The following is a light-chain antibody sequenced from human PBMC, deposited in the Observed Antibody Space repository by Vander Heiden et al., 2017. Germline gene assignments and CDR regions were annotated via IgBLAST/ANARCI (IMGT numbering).Light chain of an antibody. V-gene: IGKV3-20*01. CDR3: QQYGNSPRT. CDR2: DAS. Sequence: EIVLTQSPGTLSLSPGERATLSCRASQSVNNNYLAWYHQKPGQAPRLLIYDASSRATGIPDRFSGSGSGTEYTLTISRLDPEDFAVYCCQQYGNSPRTFGQGTKVEIK. CDR1: QSVNNNY. J-gene: IGKJ1*01.